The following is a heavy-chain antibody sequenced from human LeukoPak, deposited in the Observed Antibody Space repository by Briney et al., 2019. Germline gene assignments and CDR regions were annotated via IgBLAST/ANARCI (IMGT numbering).Heavy chain of an antibody. V-gene: IGHV6-1*01. CDR1: GDSVSDNNAA. CDR2: TFYRSKWYY. Sequence: SQTLSLTCAISGDSVSDNNAAWDWIRQSPSRGLEWLGRTFYRSKWYYDYAVSAKSRLTINSDTSKNQFSLQLAYVTPEDTAVYYCAREGRRITGGTLSLDYWGQGTLVTVSS. D-gene: IGHD4-23*01. J-gene: IGHJ4*02. CDR3: AREGRRITGGTLSLDY.